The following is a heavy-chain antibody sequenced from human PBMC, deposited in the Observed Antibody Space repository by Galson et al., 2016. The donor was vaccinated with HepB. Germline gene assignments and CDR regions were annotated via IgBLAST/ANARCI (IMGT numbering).Heavy chain of an antibody. D-gene: IGHD5-12*01. V-gene: IGHV3-33*01. CDR1: GFILSDYA. CDR2: IWFDGGNK. Sequence: SLRLSCAVSGFILSDYAVHWVRQAPGKGLEWVAVIWFDGGNKFYADSVKGRVTISRDISTSTVSLHINSLGVEDTAVYYCARVRHVHSGYESFDSWGQGTLVRVSS. J-gene: IGHJ4*02. CDR3: ARVRHVHSGYESFDS.